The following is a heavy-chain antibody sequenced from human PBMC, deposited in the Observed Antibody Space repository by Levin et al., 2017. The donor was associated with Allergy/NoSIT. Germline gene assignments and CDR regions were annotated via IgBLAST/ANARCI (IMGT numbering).Heavy chain of an antibody. Sequence: GGSLRLSCAASGFTFSSYWMSWVRQAPGKGLEWVANIKQDGSEKYYVDSVTGRFSISRDNAKNSLYLQMNSLGAEDTAVYYCARDRGYYDSSGYKKDAFDNWGQGTMVTVSS. D-gene: IGHD3-22*01. J-gene: IGHJ3*02. V-gene: IGHV3-7*01. CDR2: IKQDGSEK. CDR3: ARDRGYYDSSGYKKDAFDN. CDR1: GFTFSSYW.